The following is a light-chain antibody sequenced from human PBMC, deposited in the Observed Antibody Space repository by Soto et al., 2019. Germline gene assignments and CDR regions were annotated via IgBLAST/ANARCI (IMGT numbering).Light chain of an antibody. Sequence: QPVLTQSPSASASLGASVKLTCTLSSGHNNYAIAWHQQQPEKGPRYLMKLNSDGSHRKGDGIPDRFSGSSSGAERYLTISSLQSEDEADYYCQAWGTGIVVFGGGTKLTVL. CDR3: QAWGTGIVV. V-gene: IGLV4-69*01. J-gene: IGLJ2*01. CDR1: SGHNNYA. CDR2: LNSDGSH.